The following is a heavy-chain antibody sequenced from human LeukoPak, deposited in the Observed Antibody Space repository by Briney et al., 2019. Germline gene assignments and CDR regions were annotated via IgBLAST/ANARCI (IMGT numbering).Heavy chain of an antibody. Sequence: GESLKISCKGSGYSFSNDWIGWVRQMPGKGLEWMGIIYPGDSDTRYSPSFQGQVTISADKSISTAYLQWSSLGASDTAVYYCARRGCNGGSCYAYWGQGTLDTVSS. D-gene: IGHD2-15*01. V-gene: IGHV5-51*01. J-gene: IGHJ4*02. CDR3: ARRGCNGGSCYAY. CDR2: IYPGDSDT. CDR1: GYSFSNDW.